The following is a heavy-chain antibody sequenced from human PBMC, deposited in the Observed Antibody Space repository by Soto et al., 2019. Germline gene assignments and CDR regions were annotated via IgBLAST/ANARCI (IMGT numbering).Heavy chain of an antibody. CDR1: GGSISSSNW. V-gene: IGHV4-4*02. Sequence: QVQLQESGPGLVKPSGTLSLTCAVSGGSISSSNWWSWVRQPPGKGLEWIGEIYHSGSTNYNPSLKSRVTISVDKSKNQFSLKLSSVTAXXXXXYXCASLGTTVTTFDYWGQGTLVTV. CDR3: ASLGTTVTTFDY. CDR2: IYHSGST. J-gene: IGHJ4*02. D-gene: IGHD4-4*01.